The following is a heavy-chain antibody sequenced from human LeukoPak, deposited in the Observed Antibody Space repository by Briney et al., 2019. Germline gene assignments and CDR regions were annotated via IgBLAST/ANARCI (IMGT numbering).Heavy chain of an antibody. CDR2: INGGGDDT. CDR3: AKKVTSTGTGFDP. CDR1: GLTFREYG. J-gene: IGHJ5*02. V-gene: IGHV3-23*01. Sequence: GASLRLSCAASGLTFREYGMSWIRQAPGKGLAWVSGINGGGDDTYYIDSVKGRFTISRDNSKNMLYLEMNSLRAEDTAVYYCAKKVTSTGTGFDPWGQGTLVTVSS. D-gene: IGHD3-9*01.